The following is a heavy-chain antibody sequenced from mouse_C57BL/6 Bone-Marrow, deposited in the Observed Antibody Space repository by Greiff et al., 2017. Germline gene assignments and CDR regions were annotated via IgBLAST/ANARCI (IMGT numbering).Heavy chain of an antibody. V-gene: IGHV3-6*01. J-gene: IGHJ2*01. CDR1: GYSITSGYY. CDR3: ASCYGNPFDY. Sequence: EVQLQQSGPGLVKPSQSLSLTCSVTGYSITSGYYWNWIRQFPGNKLEWMGYISYDGSNNYNPSLKNRISITRDTSKNQFFLKLNSVTTEDTATYYCASCYGNPFDYWGQGTTLTVSS. D-gene: IGHD2-1*01. CDR2: ISYDGSN.